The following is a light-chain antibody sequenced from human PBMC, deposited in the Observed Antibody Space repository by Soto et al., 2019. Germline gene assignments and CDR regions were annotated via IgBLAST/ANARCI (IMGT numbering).Light chain of an antibody. CDR1: SSNIVAGSD. V-gene: IGLV1-40*01. J-gene: IGLJ1*01. CDR2: GNT. Sequence: QSVRTQPPSISGAPGQRVTISCTGSSSNIVAGSDVHWYHQLPGTAPKHLIYGNTNRPSGVPDRFSGSKSGTSASLAIAGLQTEDEGDYYCQTYDSSLRGLCGFGTGTKVPVL. CDR3: QTYDSSLRGLCG.